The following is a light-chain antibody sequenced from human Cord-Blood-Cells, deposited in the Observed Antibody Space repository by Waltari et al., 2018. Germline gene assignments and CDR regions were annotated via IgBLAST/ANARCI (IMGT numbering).Light chain of an antibody. Sequence: HSALTHPASVSGSSGLSNTLPCTGTNSDVCGYIYFSWYQQHPGKAPKLMIYDVSKRPSGVSNRFSGSKSGNTASLTISGLQAEDEADYYCSSYTSSSTVVFGGGTKLTVL. V-gene: IGLV2-14*01. CDR1: NSDVCGYIY. CDR2: DVS. J-gene: IGLJ2*01. CDR3: SSYTSSSTVV.